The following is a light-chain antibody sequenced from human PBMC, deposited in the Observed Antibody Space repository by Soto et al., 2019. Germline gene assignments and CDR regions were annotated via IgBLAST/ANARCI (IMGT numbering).Light chain of an antibody. V-gene: IGKV1-39*01. CDR1: QTIRTS. CDR3: QQNYATPPN. Sequence: DIQLTQSPSSLSASVGDRVILTCRASQTIRTSLNWHQQKPGKAPTLLIYAVSTLHSGVPSRFSGSGSGTDFTLSITKLQTKDFLTYFGQQNYATPPNVGQGNKV. J-gene: IGKJ1*01. CDR2: AVS.